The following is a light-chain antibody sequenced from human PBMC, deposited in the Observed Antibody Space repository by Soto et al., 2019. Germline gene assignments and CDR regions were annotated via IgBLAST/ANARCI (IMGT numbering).Light chain of an antibody. CDR2: GVS. CDR3: EQYGSSPRT. Sequence: EIVLTHSPGTLSLSPGERATLSFSSSQSVSSIYFAWYQQKRGQAPRLLIYGVSSRATGIPDRFSGSGSGTDFTLTISRLEPEDSAVYYCEQYGSSPRTFGQGTKVDIK. CDR1: QSVSSIY. V-gene: IGKV3-20*01. J-gene: IGKJ1*01.